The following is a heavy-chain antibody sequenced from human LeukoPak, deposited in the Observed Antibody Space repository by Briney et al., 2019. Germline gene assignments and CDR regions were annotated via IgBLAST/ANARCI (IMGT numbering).Heavy chain of an antibody. CDR1: GFTFSSYA. J-gene: IGHJ4*02. CDR3: AKVVHYYGSGILGAFDY. Sequence: GGSLRLSCAASGFTFSSYAMSWVRQAPGKGLEWVSAISSSGGSTYYADSVKGRLTISRDNSKNTLYLQMNSLRAEDTALYYCAKVVHYYGSGILGAFDYWGQGTLVTVSS. D-gene: IGHD3-10*01. V-gene: IGHV3-23*01. CDR2: ISSSGGST.